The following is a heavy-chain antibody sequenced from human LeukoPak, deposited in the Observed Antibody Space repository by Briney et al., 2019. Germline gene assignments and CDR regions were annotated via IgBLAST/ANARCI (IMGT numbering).Heavy chain of an antibody. J-gene: IGHJ4*02. V-gene: IGHV4-34*01. D-gene: IGHD2-15*01. CDR3: ASAPLDIVVVVAATAADTYFDY. CDR2: INKSESP. Sequence: SETLSLTCAVYGGSFSGYYWSWIASPPGKGLKWFGEINKSESPNYNPSLKSRVTISVDTSKNQFSLKLSSVTAADTAVYYCASAPLDIVVVVAATAADTYFDYWGQGTLVTVSS. CDR1: GGSFSGYY.